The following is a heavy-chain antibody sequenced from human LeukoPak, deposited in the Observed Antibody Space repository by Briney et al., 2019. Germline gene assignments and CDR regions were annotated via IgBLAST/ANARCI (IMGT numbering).Heavy chain of an antibody. CDR1: GYSFTSNY. V-gene: IGHV1-46*01. CDR2: IYPSDGST. Sequence: ASVKVSCKASGYSFTSNYIHWVRQAPGQGLEWMGMIYPSDGSTSYAQKFQGRVTVTRDTSTSTVHMELSGLRSEDTAVYYCARDQEAFDYWGQGTPVTVSS. CDR3: ARDQEAFDY. J-gene: IGHJ4*02.